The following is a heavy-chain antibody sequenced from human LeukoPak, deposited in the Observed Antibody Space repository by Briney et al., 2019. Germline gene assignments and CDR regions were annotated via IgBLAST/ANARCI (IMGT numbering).Heavy chain of an antibody. CDR1: GFTFSKYW. CDR3: ATKQWLAPPPDS. D-gene: IGHD6-19*01. CDR2: INTDGTVT. J-gene: IGHJ4*02. Sequence: GGSLRLSCAASGFTFSKYWMHWVRQAPGKGLESVSRINTDGTVTTYADSVKGRFTVSRDNADNTMFLQMNSVRDEDTAAYYCATKQWLAPPPDSWGQGTPVTVSS. V-gene: IGHV3-74*01.